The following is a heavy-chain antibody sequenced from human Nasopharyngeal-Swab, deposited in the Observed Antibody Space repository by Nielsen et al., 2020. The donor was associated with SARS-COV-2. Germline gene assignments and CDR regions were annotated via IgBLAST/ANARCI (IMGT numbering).Heavy chain of an antibody. CDR2: IAHDASNE. D-gene: IGHD1-26*01. Sequence: VGSLRLSCAASGFTFSSFGMHWVRQAPGKGLECVAFIAHDASNEYYGDSVKGRFSISRDSSKNTLYLQMDSLRGEDTAVYYCATGAVSGTTYAEYFQNWGQGTLVTVSS. CDR1: GFTFSSFG. J-gene: IGHJ1*01. V-gene: IGHV3-30*03. CDR3: ATGAVSGTTYAEYFQN.